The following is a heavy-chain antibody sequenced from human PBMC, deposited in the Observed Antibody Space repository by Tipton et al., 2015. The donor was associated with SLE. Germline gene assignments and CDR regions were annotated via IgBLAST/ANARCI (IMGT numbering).Heavy chain of an antibody. Sequence: SLRLSCAASGFSVSDIRMTWVRQAPGKGLEWVSVVDGGGGTDYADPVRGRFTTSRDNSQNTLYLQMNSLSADDTAVYYCARAGTWGNCDYWGQGTLVTVSS. CDR2: VDGGGGT. D-gene: IGHD3-16*01. CDR1: GFSVSDIR. CDR3: ARAGTWGNCDY. V-gene: IGHV3-66*02. J-gene: IGHJ4*02.